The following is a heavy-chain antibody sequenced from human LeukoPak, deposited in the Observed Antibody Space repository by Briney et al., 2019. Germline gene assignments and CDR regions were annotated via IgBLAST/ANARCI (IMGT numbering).Heavy chain of an antibody. V-gene: IGHV4-59*12. J-gene: IGHJ4*02. D-gene: IGHD5-18*01. CDR2: IYYSGST. Sequence: SETLSLTCTVSGGSISSYYWSWIRQPPRKGLGWVGYIYYSGSTNYNPSLKSRVTISVDTSKNQFSRKLSSVTAADTAVYYCARSWIQLWFFDYWGKGNLVTVS. CDR3: ARSWIQLWFFDY. CDR1: GGSISSYY.